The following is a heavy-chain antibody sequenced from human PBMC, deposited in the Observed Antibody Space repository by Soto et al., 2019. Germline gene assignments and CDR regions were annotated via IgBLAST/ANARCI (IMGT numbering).Heavy chain of an antibody. CDR2: VSDSCAKT. Sequence: WGSLRLSCVASGFTFRKNPMSWVRQAPGKGLEWVSGVSDSCAKTYYADSVKGRFTISRDNSKNTLYLQMNSLRAEDTAVYYCGRDTQQSLGWFDPWGQGTLVTVSS. J-gene: IGHJ5*02. D-gene: IGHD6-13*01. V-gene: IGHV3-23*01. CDR1: GFTFRKNP. CDR3: GRDTQQSLGWFDP.